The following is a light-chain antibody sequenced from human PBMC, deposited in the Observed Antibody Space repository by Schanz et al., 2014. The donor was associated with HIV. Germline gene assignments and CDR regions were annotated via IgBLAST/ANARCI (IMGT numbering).Light chain of an antibody. CDR1: QSVSSSY. J-gene: IGKJ1*01. CDR3: QHYGDSSWT. CDR2: GAS. V-gene: IGKV3-20*01. Sequence: EIVLTQSPGTLSLSPGDRATLSCRASQSVSSSYLAWYQQKPGQAPRLLIYGASSRATGIPDRFSGSGSGTDFTLTISRLEPEDFAVYYCQHYGDSSWTFGQGTKVEI.